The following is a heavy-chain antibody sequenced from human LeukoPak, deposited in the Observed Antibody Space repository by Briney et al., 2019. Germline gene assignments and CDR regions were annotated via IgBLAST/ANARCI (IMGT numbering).Heavy chain of an antibody. J-gene: IGHJ6*03. CDR2: INTNTGNP. Sequence: ASVKVSCKASGYTFTSYAMNWVRQAPGQGLEWMGWINTNTGNPTYAQGFTGRFVFSLDTSVSTAYLQISSLKAEDTAVYYCARVMGYQLLWFGELLNQNYYMDVWGKGTTVTVS. CDR3: ARVMGYQLLWFGELLNQNYYMDV. D-gene: IGHD3-10*01. V-gene: IGHV7-4-1*02. CDR1: GYTFTSYA.